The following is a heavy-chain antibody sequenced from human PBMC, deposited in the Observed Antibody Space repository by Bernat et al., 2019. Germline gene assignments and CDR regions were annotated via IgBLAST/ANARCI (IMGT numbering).Heavy chain of an antibody. CDR3: ARDSSPTTVTTFGDAFDI. CDR1: GFTVSSNF. Sequence: EVQLVETGGGLIQPGGSLRLSCAASGFTVSSNFMSWVRQAPGKGLEWVSVIYSGGNTYYADSVKGRFTISRDDSKNTLYLQMNSLRAGDTAVYYCARDSSPTTVTTFGDAFDIWGHGAMVTVSS. V-gene: IGHV3-53*02. D-gene: IGHD4-11*01. J-gene: IGHJ3*02. CDR2: IYSGGNT.